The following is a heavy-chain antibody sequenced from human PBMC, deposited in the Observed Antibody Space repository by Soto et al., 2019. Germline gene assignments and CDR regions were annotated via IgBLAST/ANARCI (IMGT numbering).Heavy chain of an antibody. V-gene: IGHV4-34*01. J-gene: IGHJ6*02. CDR2: INHSGST. D-gene: IGHD6-6*01. Sequence: SETLSLTCAVYGGSFSGYYWSWIRQPPGKGLEWIGEINHSGSTNYNPSLKSRVTISVDTPKNQFSLKLSSVTAADTAVYYCARDSSSSQGYYYYYGMDVWGQGTTVTVSS. CDR3: ARDSSSSQGYYYYYGMDV. CDR1: GGSFSGYY.